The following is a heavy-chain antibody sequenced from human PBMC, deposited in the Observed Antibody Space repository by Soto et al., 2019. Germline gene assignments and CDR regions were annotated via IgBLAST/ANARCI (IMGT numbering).Heavy chain of an antibody. CDR3: VKVKGYDSSGYYSRSGYFDY. CDR2: ISSNGGST. D-gene: IGHD3-22*01. J-gene: IGHJ4*02. Sequence: PGGSLRLSCSASGFTFSSYAMHWVRQAPGKGLEYVSAISSNGGSTYYADSVKGRFTISRDNSKNTLYLQMSSLRAEDTAVYYCVKVKGYDSSGYYSRSGYFDYWGQGTLVTVSS. CDR1: GFTFSSYA. V-gene: IGHV3-64D*06.